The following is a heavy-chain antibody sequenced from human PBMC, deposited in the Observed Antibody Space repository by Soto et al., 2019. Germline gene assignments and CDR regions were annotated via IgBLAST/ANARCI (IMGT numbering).Heavy chain of an antibody. CDR1: VFIFISSG. D-gene: IGHD6-19*01. V-gene: IGHV3-30*18. CDR2: ISYDGSDK. J-gene: IGHJ4*02. Sequence: PGWSLRLSCASSVFIFISSGMHWVRQAPGKGLEWVAVISYDGSDKYYADSVKGRFTISRDNSKNTLYLQMNSLRAEDAAVYYCAKVHGGGWFVEYWGQGTLVTVS. CDR3: AKVHGGGWFVEY.